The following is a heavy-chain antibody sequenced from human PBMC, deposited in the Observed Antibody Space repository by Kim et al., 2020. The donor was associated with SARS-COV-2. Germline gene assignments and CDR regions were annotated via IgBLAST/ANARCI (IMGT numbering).Heavy chain of an antibody. CDR1: GGSISSGGYY. CDR3: ARDRYGSGSYSPYYYYGMDV. D-gene: IGHD3-10*01. CDR2: SYYSGST. V-gene: IGHV4-31*03. J-gene: IGHJ6*02. Sequence: SETLSLTCTVSGGSISSGGYYCSWIRQHPGKGLEWIGYSYYSGSTYYNPSRKSRVTISVDTSKNQFSLKLSSVTAADTAVYYCARDRYGSGSYSPYYYYGMDVWGQGTTVTVSS.